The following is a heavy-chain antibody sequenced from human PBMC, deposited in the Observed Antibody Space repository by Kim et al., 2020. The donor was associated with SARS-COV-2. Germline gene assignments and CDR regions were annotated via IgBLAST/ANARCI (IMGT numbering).Heavy chain of an antibody. J-gene: IGHJ6*02. D-gene: IGHD5-12*01. CDR1: GYTFTSYA. Sequence: ASVKVSCKASGYTFTSYAMHWVRQAPGQRLEWMGWINAGNGNTKYSQKFQGRVTITRDTSASTAYMELSSLRSEDTAVYYCATRGGYPAYYYYGMDVWGQGTTVTVSS. CDR2: INAGNGNT. CDR3: ATRGGYPAYYYYGMDV. V-gene: IGHV1-3*01.